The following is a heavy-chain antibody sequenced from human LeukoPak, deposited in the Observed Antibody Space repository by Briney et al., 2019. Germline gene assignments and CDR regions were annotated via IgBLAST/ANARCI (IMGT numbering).Heavy chain of an antibody. Sequence: GASVKVSCKAFGYTFTSNYMHWVRQAPGQGPEWMGVISPSGGSTSYAQKFQGRVTMTRDMSTSTVYMELSSLRSEDTAVYYCASESHYDSSGYSPWGQGTMVTVSS. D-gene: IGHD3-22*01. V-gene: IGHV1-46*01. CDR1: GYTFTSNY. CDR2: ISPSGGST. J-gene: IGHJ3*01. CDR3: ASESHYDSSGYSP.